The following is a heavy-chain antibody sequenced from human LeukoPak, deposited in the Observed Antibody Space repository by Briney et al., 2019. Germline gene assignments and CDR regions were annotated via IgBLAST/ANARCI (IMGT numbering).Heavy chain of an antibody. V-gene: IGHV7-4-1*02. Sequence: GASVKVSCKTSGYTFIDFAVHWVRQAPGQGLEWMGCVNLNTGNPIFAQEFTGRFVFSLDTSVSTAYLQISSLKTEDTATYYCAREGKQLDIWGLGTMVTVSS. CDR2: VNLNTGNP. CDR3: AREGKQLDI. D-gene: IGHD1-1*01. J-gene: IGHJ3*02. CDR1: GYTFIDFA.